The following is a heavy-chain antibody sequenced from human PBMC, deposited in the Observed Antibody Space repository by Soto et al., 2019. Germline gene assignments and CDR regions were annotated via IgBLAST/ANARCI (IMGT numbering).Heavy chain of an antibody. J-gene: IGHJ4*02. D-gene: IGHD6-19*01. CDR2: IDPSDSYT. V-gene: IGHV5-10-1*01. CDR1: GYSFTTYW. Sequence: GESLKISCKGSGYSFTTYWISWVRQMPGKGLELMGSIDPSDSYTXXXPSFQGHXXISACKSISTXYLQWXILRASDHAMYYCAVVAVAGDYFDYWGQGTLVTDSS. CDR3: AVVAVAGDYFDY.